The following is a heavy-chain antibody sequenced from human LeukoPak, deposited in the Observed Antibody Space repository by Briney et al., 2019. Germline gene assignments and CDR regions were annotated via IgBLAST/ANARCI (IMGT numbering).Heavy chain of an antibody. J-gene: IGHJ4*02. CDR2: IIPTFGTA. Sequence: ASVKVSCKASGGTFSSYAISWVRQAPGQGLEWMGGIIPTFGTANYAQKFQGRVTITADESTSTAYMELSSLRSEDTAVYYCARGWTGYDILTIFDYWGQGTLVTVSS. V-gene: IGHV1-69*13. CDR3: ARGWTGYDILTIFDY. D-gene: IGHD3-9*01. CDR1: GGTFSSYA.